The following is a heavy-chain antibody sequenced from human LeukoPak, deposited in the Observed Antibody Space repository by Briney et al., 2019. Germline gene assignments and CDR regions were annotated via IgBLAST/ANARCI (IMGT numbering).Heavy chain of an antibody. J-gene: IGHJ6*03. CDR2: ISAYNGNT. D-gene: IGHD3-3*01. V-gene: IGHV1-18*01. CDR1: GYTFTSYG. CDR3: ARDGRYDFWSGYYTSGTMDV. Sequence: ASVKVSCKASGYTFTSYGISWVRQAPGQGLEWMGWISAYNGNTNYAQKLQGRVTMTTDTSTGTAYMELRSLRSDDTAVYYCARDGRYDFWSGYYTSGTMDVWGKGTTVTVYS.